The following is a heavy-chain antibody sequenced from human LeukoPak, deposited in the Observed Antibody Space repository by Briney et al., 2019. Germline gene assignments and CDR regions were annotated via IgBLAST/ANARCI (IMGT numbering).Heavy chain of an antibody. CDR1: GYTFTSYD. CDR3: VRGRGATSHYYHYMDV. V-gene: IGHV1-8*03. Sequence: ASVKVSCKASGYTFTSYDINWVRQATGQGLEWMGWMNPNSGNTGYTQKFQGRVTITSDTSISTAYMELTSLRSEDTAVYYCVRGRGATSHYYHYMDVWGKGTTVTVSS. CDR2: MNPNSGNT. J-gene: IGHJ6*03. D-gene: IGHD3-10*01.